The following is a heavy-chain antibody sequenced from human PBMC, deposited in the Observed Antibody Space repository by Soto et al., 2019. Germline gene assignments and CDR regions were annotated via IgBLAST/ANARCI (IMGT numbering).Heavy chain of an antibody. CDR2: IRDKANSYTT. Sequence: PGGALRLYCAASGFTFSDHYMDWVRQAPGKGLEWIGRIRDKANSYTTEYAASVKGRFSVSRDDSESSLYLQMNSLKTDDTATYYCARGSSSSRSFYYYGLDVWGQGT. CDR1: GFTFSDHY. V-gene: IGHV3-72*01. CDR3: ARGSSSSRSFYYYGLDV. D-gene: IGHD6-6*01. J-gene: IGHJ6*02.